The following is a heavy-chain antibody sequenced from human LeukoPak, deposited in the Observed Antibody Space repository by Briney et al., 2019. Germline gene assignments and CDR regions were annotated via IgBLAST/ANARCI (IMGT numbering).Heavy chain of an antibody. V-gene: IGHV3-64*01. CDR3: AKEEGSGTYAY. CDR2: ISNNGDST. Sequence: QTGGSLRLSCAASGFTFSSSGMHWVRQGPGKGLEYVSGISNNGDSTYYANSVKDRFTISRDNSKNTPYLQMGSLRAEDMAVYYCAKEEGSGTYAYWGQGTLVTVSS. CDR1: GFTFSSSG. J-gene: IGHJ4*02. D-gene: IGHD1-26*01.